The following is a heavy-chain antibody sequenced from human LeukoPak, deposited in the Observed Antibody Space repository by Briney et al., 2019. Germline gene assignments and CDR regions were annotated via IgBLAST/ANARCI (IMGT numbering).Heavy chain of an antibody. CDR1: GFTFSNAW. V-gene: IGHV3-15*01. D-gene: IGHD3-22*01. CDR2: IKSKTDGGTT. Sequence: GGSLRLSCAASGFTFSNAWISWVRQAPGKGQEWVGSIKSKTDGGTTDYAAPVKGRFTISRDDSKNTLYLQMNSLKTEDTAVYYCTTDRGYYDSSGYYWDDAFDIWGQGTMVTVSS. CDR3: TTDRGYYDSSGYYWDDAFDI. J-gene: IGHJ3*02.